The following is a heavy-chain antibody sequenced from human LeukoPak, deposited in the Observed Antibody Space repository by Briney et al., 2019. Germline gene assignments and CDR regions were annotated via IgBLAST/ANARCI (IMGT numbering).Heavy chain of an antibody. CDR2: ISSSGSTI. CDR3: ARAGGSYPASEDDAFDI. V-gene: IGHV3-11*01. J-gene: IGHJ3*02. Sequence: GGSLRLSCAASGFTFSDYYMSWIRQAPGKGLEWVSYISSSGSTIYYADSVKGRFTISRDNAKNSLYLQLNSLRAEDTAVYYCARAGGSYPASEDDAFDIWGQGTMVTVSS. CDR1: GFTFSDYY. D-gene: IGHD1-26*01.